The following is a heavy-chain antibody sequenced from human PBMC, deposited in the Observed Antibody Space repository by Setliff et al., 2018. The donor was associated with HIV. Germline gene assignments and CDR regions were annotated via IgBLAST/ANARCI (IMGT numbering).Heavy chain of an antibody. D-gene: IGHD2-21*01. J-gene: IGHJ3*02. V-gene: IGHV4-59*05. CDR3: ARPRLRGSGAFDI. Sequence: PSETLSLTCTVSGGSISNYYWSWIRQPPGKGLEWIGSFYYSWNTYYNPSLKSRVTISVDTSKNQFSLKLSSVTAADTAVYYCARPRLRGSGAFDIWGQGTMVTVSS. CDR1: GGSISNYY. CDR2: FYYSWNT.